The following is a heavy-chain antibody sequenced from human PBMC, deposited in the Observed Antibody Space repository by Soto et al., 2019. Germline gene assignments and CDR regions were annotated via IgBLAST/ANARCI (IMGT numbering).Heavy chain of an antibody. CDR2: MNRNSGNT. CDR1: GYTFTSYD. Sequence: ASVKVSCKASGYTFTSYDINWVRQATGQGLEWMGWMNRNSGNTGYAQKFQGRVTMTRNTSISTAYMELSSLRSEDTAVYYCARIVTGVNYYYYYYMDVWGKGTTVTVSS. CDR3: ARIVTGVNYYYYYYMDV. V-gene: IGHV1-8*02. J-gene: IGHJ6*03. D-gene: IGHD7-27*01.